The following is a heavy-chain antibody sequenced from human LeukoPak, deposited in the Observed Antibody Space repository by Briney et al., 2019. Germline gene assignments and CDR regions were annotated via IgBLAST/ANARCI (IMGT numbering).Heavy chain of an antibody. Sequence: GGSLRLSCAASGFTFGNSWVHWVRQAPGKGLVWVSLINADGSTATYADSVKGRFTISRDNSRNTLYLQMNSLRAEDTAVYYCAKDSGRDLLLDYWGQGTLVTVSS. V-gene: IGHV3-74*01. CDR1: GFTFGNSW. J-gene: IGHJ4*02. CDR3: AKDSGRDLLLDY. D-gene: IGHD2-15*01. CDR2: INADGSTA.